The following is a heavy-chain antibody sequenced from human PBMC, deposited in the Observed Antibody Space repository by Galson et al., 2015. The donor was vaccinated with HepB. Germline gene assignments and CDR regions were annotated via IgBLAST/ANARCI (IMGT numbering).Heavy chain of an antibody. J-gene: IGHJ4*02. CDR2: IIPIFGTA. CDR3: ARNYGGNYDY. V-gene: IGHV1-69*13. D-gene: IGHD4-23*01. Sequence: SVKVSCKASGGTFSSYAISWVRQAPGQGLEWMGGIIPIFGTANYAQKFQGRVTITADESTSTAYMELRSLRSDDTAVYYCARNYGGNYDYWGQGTLVTVSS. CDR1: GGTFSSYA.